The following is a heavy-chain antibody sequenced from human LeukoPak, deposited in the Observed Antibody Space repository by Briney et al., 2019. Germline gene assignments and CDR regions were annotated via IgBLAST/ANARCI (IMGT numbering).Heavy chain of an antibody. D-gene: IGHD3-22*01. CDR3: AKIVVVPYFDY. J-gene: IGHJ4*02. Sequence: SGGSLRLSCAASGFTVSSNYMSWVRQAPGKGLEWVSAISGSGGSTYYADSVKGRFTISRDNSKNTLYLQMNSLRAEDTAVYYCAKIVVVPYFDYWGQGTLVTVSS. CDR2: ISGSGGST. CDR1: GFTVSSNY. V-gene: IGHV3-23*01.